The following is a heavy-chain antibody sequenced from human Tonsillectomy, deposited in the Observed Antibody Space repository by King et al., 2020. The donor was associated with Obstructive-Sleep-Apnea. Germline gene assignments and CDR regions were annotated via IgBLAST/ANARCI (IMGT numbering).Heavy chain of an antibody. V-gene: IGHV1-69*01. CDR2: IIPMFGTP. CDR3: ARVLVEGSEIYYYDPMDV. Sequence: VQLVESGAEVKKPGSSVKVSCTASGGTFSSYGISWVRQAPGQGLVWMGGIIPMFGTPKYAQRFQGGVTITADESTRTAYMEPSSLRSEDTAVYFCARVLVEGSEIYYYDPMDVWGQGTTVTVSS. CDR1: GGTFSSYG. J-gene: IGHJ6*02. D-gene: IGHD3-16*01.